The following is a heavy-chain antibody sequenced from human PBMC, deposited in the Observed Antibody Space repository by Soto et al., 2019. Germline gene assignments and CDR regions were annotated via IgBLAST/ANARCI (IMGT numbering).Heavy chain of an antibody. V-gene: IGHV3-33*01. Sequence: QVQLVESGGGVVQPGRSLRLSCAVSGFTFTNYGTHWVRQAPGKGLEWVAVIWYDGSNKYYADSVKGRFIISRDNSKNTLYLQINSLRAEDTAVYYCARDPAVLSTSYYFDYWGQGILVTVSS. J-gene: IGHJ4*02. D-gene: IGHD6-25*01. CDR3: ARDPAVLSTSYYFDY. CDR1: GFTFTNYG. CDR2: IWYDGSNK.